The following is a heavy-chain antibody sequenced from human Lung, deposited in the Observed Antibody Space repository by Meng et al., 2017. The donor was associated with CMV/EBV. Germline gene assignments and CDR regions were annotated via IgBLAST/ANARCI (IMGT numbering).Heavy chain of an antibody. J-gene: IGHJ3*02. D-gene: IGHD2-2*01. Sequence: SCAASGFTFNNYAMHWVRQAPGKGLQWVAVVSYDGNNKYYADSVKGRFTISRDNSKNTLDLQINSLRAEDKAMYYCAKKGPYCSSTSCPPDAFDIWXQGKXVT. CDR3: AKKGPYCSSTSCPPDAFDI. CDR1: GFTFNNYA. V-gene: IGHV3-30-3*02. CDR2: VSYDGNNK.